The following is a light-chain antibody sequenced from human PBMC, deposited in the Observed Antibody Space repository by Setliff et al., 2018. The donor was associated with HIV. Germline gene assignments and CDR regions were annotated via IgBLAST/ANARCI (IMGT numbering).Light chain of an antibody. Sequence: QSVLTQPASVSGSPGQSITISCTGTNSDIGGYNYVSWYQQLPGKAPKLMIFQVINRPSGVSNRFSGSKSGNTASLTISGLQAEDEANYYCSASRPSTNLVGFGTGTKVTVL. CDR1: NSDIGGYNY. CDR3: SASRPSTNLVG. V-gene: IGLV2-14*01. CDR2: QVI. J-gene: IGLJ1*01.